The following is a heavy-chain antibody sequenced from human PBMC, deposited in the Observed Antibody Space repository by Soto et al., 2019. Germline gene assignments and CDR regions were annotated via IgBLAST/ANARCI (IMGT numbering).Heavy chain of an antibody. V-gene: IGHV4-59*01. J-gene: IGHJ4*02. CDR2: IYYSGST. CDR3: ARNRRAVVTAIDY. CDR1: GGSISSYY. D-gene: IGHD2-21*02. Sequence: PSETLSLTCTVSGGSISSYYWSWIRQPPGKGLEWIGYIYYSGSTNYNPSLKSRGSISIDTSKNQFSLKLSSVTAADTAVYYCARNRRAVVTAIDYWGQGTLAPVSS.